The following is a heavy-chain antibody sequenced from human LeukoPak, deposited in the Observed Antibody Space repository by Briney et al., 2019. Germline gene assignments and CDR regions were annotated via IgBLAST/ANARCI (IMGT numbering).Heavy chain of an antibody. J-gene: IGHJ5*02. CDR3: ARGEYSGDYGYSWFDP. V-gene: IGHV1-18*01. D-gene: IGHD4-17*01. CDR2: ISAYNGNT. Sequence: ASVKVSCKASGYTFTSYGISWVRQAPGQGLEWMGWISAYNGNTNYAQKLQGRVTMTTDTSTSTAYMELRSLRSDDTAVYYCARGEYSGDYGYSWFDPWGQGTLVTVSS. CDR1: GYTFTSYG.